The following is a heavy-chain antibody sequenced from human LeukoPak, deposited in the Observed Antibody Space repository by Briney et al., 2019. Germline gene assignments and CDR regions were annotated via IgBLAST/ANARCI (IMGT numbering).Heavy chain of an antibody. CDR2: IYYSGST. CDR3: ARRHGRKFGERFYYDHYFDV. CDR1: GGSISSSSYY. D-gene: IGHD3-10*01. V-gene: IGHV4-39*07. Sequence: SETLSLTCTVSGGSISSSSYYWGWIRQPPGKGLEWIGSIYYSGSTYYNPSLKSRVTISVDTSKNQFSLKLSSVTAANTAVYYCARRHGRKFGERFYYDHYFDVWGKGTMVTVSS. J-gene: IGHJ6*03.